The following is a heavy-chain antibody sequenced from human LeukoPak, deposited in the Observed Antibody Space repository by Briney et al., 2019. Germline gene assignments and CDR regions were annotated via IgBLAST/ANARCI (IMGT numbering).Heavy chain of an antibody. CDR3: ARVTWPHSSSPSGYIAFDI. CDR1: GYTFTSYY. D-gene: IGHD6-6*01. Sequence: GASVKVSCKASGYTFTSYYMHWVRQAPGQGLMWMGIINPSGGSTNYAQKFQGRVTMTRDTSTSTVYMELSSLRSEDTAVYYCARVTWPHSSSPSGYIAFDIWGQGTMVTVSS. CDR2: INPSGGST. J-gene: IGHJ3*02. V-gene: IGHV1-46*01.